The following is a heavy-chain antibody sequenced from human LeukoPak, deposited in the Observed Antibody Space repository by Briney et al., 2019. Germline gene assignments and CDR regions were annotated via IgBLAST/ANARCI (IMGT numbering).Heavy chain of an antibody. Sequence: GGSLRLSCAAPGFSFSDYEMNWVRQAPGKGLEWVSCVSSGGNTIYYADSVRGRFTISRDNAKNSLYLQMNSLRAEDTAVYYCARAYSGTLDSRGQGTLVTVSS. CDR1: GFSFSDYE. V-gene: IGHV3-48*03. CDR2: VSSGGNTI. CDR3: ARAYSGTLDS. J-gene: IGHJ4*02. D-gene: IGHD6-13*01.